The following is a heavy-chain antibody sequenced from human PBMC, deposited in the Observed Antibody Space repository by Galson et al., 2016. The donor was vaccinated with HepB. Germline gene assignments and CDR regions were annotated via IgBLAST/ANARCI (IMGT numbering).Heavy chain of an antibody. CDR1: GFTFSDYY. J-gene: IGHJ5*02. CDR2: ISGGSTST. CDR3: ARSSMTTANWFDP. Sequence: SLRLSCAASGFTFSDYYMTWIRQAPGKGLEWLSYISGGSTSTKYADSVKGRFTSSRDNAKRTLYLHMNRLRAEDTAVYYCARSSMTTANWFDPWGQGTLVTVSS. V-gene: IGHV3-11*06. D-gene: IGHD4-11*01.